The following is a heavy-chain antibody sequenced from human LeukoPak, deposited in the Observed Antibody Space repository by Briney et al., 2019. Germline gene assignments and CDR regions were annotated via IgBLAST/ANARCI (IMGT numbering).Heavy chain of an antibody. J-gene: IGHJ5*02. CDR2: IYYSGST. V-gene: IGHV4-61*01. Sequence: SETLSLTCTVSGGSVSSGSYYWSWIRQPPGKGLEWIGYIYYSGSTNYNPSLKSRVTISVDTSKNQFSLKLSSVTAADTAVYYCATRFGSSWFDPWGQGTLVTVSS. CDR1: GGSVSSGSYY. CDR3: ATRFGSSWFDP. D-gene: IGHD6-13*01.